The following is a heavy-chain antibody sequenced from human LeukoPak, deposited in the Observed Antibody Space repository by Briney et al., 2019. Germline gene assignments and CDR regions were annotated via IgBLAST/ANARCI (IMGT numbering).Heavy chain of an antibody. CDR3: ARVQASSYYYDTSGF. V-gene: IGHV1-2*02. J-gene: IGHJ3*01. D-gene: IGHD3-22*01. Sequence: ASVKVSCKASGYTFTGYYIHWVRQAPGQGLEWMGWSNPNSGGTNYAHKFQVRVTMTRDTSISTAYMELSRLRSDDTAVYYCARVQASSYYYDTSGFWGQGTLVTVSS. CDR1: GYTFTGYY. CDR2: SNPNSGGT.